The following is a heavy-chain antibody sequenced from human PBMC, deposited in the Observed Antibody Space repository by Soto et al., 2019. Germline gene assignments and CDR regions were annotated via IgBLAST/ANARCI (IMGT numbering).Heavy chain of an antibody. Sequence: GGSLRLSCAASGFTFSSYAMNWVRQAPGKGLEWVSAISGSGGSTYYADSVKGRFTISRDNSKNTLYLQMNSLRAEDTAVYYCARAKTAAPYYYYYYMDVWGKGTTVTVSS. CDR3: ARAKTAAPYYYYYYMDV. D-gene: IGHD6-13*01. J-gene: IGHJ6*03. CDR1: GFTFSSYA. V-gene: IGHV3-23*01. CDR2: ISGSGGST.